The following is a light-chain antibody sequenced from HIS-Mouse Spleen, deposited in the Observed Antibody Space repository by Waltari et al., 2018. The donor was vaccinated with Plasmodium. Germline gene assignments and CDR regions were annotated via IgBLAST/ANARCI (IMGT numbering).Light chain of an antibody. Sequence: EIVLTQSPGTLSLSPGERATLSCRARQSVSSSYLAWYQQKPGQAPRPLIYGASSRATGIPDRFSGSGSGTDFTFTISRLEPEDFAVYYCQQYGSSYTFGQGTKLEIK. J-gene: IGKJ2*01. CDR3: QQYGSSYT. V-gene: IGKV3-20*01. CDR2: GAS. CDR1: QSVSSSY.